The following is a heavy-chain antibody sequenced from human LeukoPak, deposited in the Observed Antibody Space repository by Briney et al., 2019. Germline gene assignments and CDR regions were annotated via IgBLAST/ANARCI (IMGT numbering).Heavy chain of an antibody. CDR1: GFTFSSYA. D-gene: IGHD3-22*01. V-gene: IGHV3-30-3*01. CDR3: ARAVTMRVVVPGGDY. J-gene: IGHJ4*02. CDR2: ISYDGSNK. Sequence: GGSLRLSCAASGFTFSSYAMHWVRQAPGKGLEWVAVISYDGSNKYYADSVKGRFTISRDNSKNTLYLQMNSLRAEDTAVYYCARAVTMRVVVPGGDYWGQGTLVTVSS.